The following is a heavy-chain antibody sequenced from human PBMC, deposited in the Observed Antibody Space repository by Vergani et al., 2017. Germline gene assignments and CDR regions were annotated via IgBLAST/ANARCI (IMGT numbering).Heavy chain of an antibody. Sequence: QGQLAQSGAEVKKPGSSVKVSCKASGGTFSSYAISWVRQAPGQGLEWMGGIIPIFGTANYAQKFQGRVTITADESTSTAYMELSSLRSEDSAVYYCARDSVELGNHGYFDYWGQGTLVTVSS. CDR2: IIPIFGTA. D-gene: IGHD1-14*01. CDR3: ARDSVELGNHGYFDY. V-gene: IGHV1-69*12. CDR1: GGTFSSYA. J-gene: IGHJ4*02.